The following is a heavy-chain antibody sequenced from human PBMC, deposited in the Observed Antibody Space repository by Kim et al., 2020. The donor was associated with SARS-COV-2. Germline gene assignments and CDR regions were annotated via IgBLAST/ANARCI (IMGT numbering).Heavy chain of an antibody. CDR3: AKDITNTAMVGWFDY. D-gene: IGHD5-18*01. Sequence: GGSLRLSCAASGFTFDDYAMHWVRQAPGKGLEWVSGISWNSGSIGYADSVKGRFTISRDNAKNSLYLQMNSLRAEDTALYYCAKDITNTAMVGWFDYWGQGTLVTVSS. CDR2: ISWNSGSI. V-gene: IGHV3-9*01. J-gene: IGHJ4*02. CDR1: GFTFDDYA.